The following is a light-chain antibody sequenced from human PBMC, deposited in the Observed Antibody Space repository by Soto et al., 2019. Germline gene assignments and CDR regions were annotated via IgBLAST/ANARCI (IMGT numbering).Light chain of an antibody. J-gene: IGLJ2*01. Sequence: SYELTQPPSVSVSPGQTASITCSGDKLGDKYACWYQQKPGQSPVLVIYQDSKRPSGIPERFSGSNSGNTATLTISGIQAMDEADYYCQAWDSSTAEVFGRGTKVTVL. CDR1: KLGDKY. CDR2: QDS. CDR3: QAWDSSTAEV. V-gene: IGLV3-1*01.